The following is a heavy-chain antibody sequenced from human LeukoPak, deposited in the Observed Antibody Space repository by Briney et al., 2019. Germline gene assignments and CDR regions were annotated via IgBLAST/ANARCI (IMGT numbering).Heavy chain of an antibody. CDR1: GGTFSSYA. V-gene: IGHV1-69*13. CDR3: ASDYDSSGYYVY. Sequence: GASVKVSCKASGGTFSSYAISWVRQAPGQGLEWMGGIIPIFGTANYAQKCQGRVTITADESTSTAYMELSSLRSEDTAVYYCASDYDSSGYYVYWGQGTLVTVSS. J-gene: IGHJ4*02. D-gene: IGHD3-22*01. CDR2: IIPIFGTA.